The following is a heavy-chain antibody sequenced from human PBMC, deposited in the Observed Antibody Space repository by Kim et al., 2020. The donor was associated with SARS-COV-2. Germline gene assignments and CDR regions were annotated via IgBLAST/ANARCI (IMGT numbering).Heavy chain of an antibody. Sequence: SETLSLTCAVYGGSFSGYYWSWIRQPPGKGLEWIGEINHSGSTNYNPSLKSRVTISVDTSKNQFSLKLSSVTAADTAVYYCASLYYDILTGWKGENDYWGQGTLVTVSS. CDR1: GGSFSGYY. V-gene: IGHV4-34*01. J-gene: IGHJ4*02. D-gene: IGHD3-9*01. CDR2: INHSGST. CDR3: ASLYYDILTGWKGENDY.